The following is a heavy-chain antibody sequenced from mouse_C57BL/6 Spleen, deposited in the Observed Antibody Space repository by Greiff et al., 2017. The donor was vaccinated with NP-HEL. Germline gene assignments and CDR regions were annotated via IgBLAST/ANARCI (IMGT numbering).Heavy chain of an antibody. D-gene: IGHD1-1*01. CDR3: ARNYYGSSYFDY. CDR1: GYTFTDYN. Sequence: VQLQQSGPELVKPGASVKMSCKASGYTFTDYNMHWVKQSHGKSLEWIGYINPNNGGTSYNQKFKGKATLTVNKSSSTAYMERRSLTSEESAVYYCARNYYGSSYFDYWGQGTTLTVSS. J-gene: IGHJ2*01. V-gene: IGHV1-22*01. CDR2: INPNNGGT.